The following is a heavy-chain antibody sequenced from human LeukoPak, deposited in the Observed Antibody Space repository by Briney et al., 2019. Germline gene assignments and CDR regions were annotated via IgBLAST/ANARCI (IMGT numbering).Heavy chain of an antibody. CDR3: ARNSYCSSTSCYSGGYYYYMDV. D-gene: IGHD2-2*01. CDR2: IYYSGST. CDR1: GGSISSYY. Sequence: PSETLSLTCTVSGGSISSYYWSWIRQPPGKGLEWIGYIYYSGSTNYNPSLKSRVTISVDTSKNQFSLKLSSVTAADTAVYYCARNSYCSSTSCYSGGYYYYMDVWGKGTTVTVSS. J-gene: IGHJ6*03. V-gene: IGHV4-59*12.